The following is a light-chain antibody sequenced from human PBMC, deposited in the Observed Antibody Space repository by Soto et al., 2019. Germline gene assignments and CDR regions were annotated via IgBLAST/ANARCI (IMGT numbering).Light chain of an antibody. CDR3: ATWDSNTQV. CDR2: LEGSGSY. V-gene: IGLV4-60*02. CDR1: SGHSSYI. Sequence: QSVLTQSSSASASLGSSVKLTCTLSSGHSSYIIAWHQQQPGKAPRYLMKLEGSGSYNKGSGVPDRFSGSRSVADRCLTISNLQLLDEAGYCRATWDSNTQVFGGGTTLIVL. J-gene: IGLJ2*01.